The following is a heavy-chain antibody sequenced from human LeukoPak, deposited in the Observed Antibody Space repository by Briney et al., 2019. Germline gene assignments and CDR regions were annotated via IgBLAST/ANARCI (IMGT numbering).Heavy chain of an antibody. D-gene: IGHD3-10*01. CDR2: ISWNSGSI. J-gene: IGHJ4*02. Sequence: GGSLRLSCAASGFTFDDYAMHWVRQAPGKGLEWVSGISWNSGSIGYADSVKGRFTISRDNAKNSLYLQMNSLRAEDTALYYCAKDRGSHWGQGTLVTVPS. CDR1: GFTFDDYA. CDR3: AKDRGSH. V-gene: IGHV3-9*01.